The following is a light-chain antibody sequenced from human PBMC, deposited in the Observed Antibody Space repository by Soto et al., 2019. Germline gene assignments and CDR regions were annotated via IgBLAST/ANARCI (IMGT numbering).Light chain of an antibody. V-gene: IGKV1-5*03. J-gene: IGKJ2*01. CDR2: KAS. Sequence: DIQMTQSPSTLSASVGERVTITCRASQDINIWLAWYQQKPGKAPKLLIDKASTLERGVPSRFIGSGSGTDFTLAISSLQPDDFATYYCQQYSSDSNTFGQGTRLDI. CDR3: QQYSSDSNT. CDR1: QDINIW.